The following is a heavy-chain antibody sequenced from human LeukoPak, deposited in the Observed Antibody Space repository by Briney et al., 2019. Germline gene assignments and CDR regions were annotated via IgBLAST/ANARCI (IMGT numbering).Heavy chain of an antibody. V-gene: IGHV4-59*01. J-gene: IGHJ4*02. Sequence: PSETLSLICTVSGGSISSYCWSWIRQPPARGLEWIGYVYYSGTTNYNPSLKSRVTMSVDTSKNHFSLKLSSVTAADTAVYYCARTQGYYDSSGYQTSFDYWGQGTLVTVSS. CDR1: GGSISSYC. CDR2: VYYSGTT. D-gene: IGHD3-22*01. CDR3: ARTQGYYDSSGYQTSFDY.